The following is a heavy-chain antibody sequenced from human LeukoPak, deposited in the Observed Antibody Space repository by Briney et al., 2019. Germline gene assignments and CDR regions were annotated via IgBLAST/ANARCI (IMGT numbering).Heavy chain of an antibody. CDR2: ISYDGTSK. V-gene: IGHV3-30*03. CDR1: VYPFSSYR. J-gene: IGHJ6*02. Sequence: GGSLRLSCAVSVYPFSSYRMQCVRRATARGLEWMAVISYDGTSKYYAASVKGRFTNARENSKNTRYLQMNRMRAEDTAAYYCARGGILYGMDVWGQGTTVTVSS. D-gene: IGHD3-10*01. CDR3: ARGGILYGMDV.